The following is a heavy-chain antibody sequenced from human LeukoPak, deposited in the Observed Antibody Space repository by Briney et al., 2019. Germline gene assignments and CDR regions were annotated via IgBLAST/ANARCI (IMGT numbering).Heavy chain of an antibody. CDR3: VKSGGYGLIDY. CDR1: GFTFSDYY. V-gene: IGHV4-59*04. D-gene: IGHD6-19*01. J-gene: IGHJ4*02. CDR2: IYYTGST. Sequence: GSLRLSCAASGFTFSDYYLGWIRQPPGKGLEWIGNIYYTGSTYYNASLQSRVTISIDMSKNQFSLRLSSVTAADTAMYYCVKSGGYGLIDYWGQGTLVTVSS.